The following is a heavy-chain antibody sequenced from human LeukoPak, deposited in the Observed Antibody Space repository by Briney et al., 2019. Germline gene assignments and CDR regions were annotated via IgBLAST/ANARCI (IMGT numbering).Heavy chain of an antibody. V-gene: IGHV1-8*03. CDR1: GYTFTSYD. CDR3: ARDVLRYFDWLLFRPNSESFFDY. D-gene: IGHD3-9*01. Sequence: ASVKVSCKASGYTFTSYDINWVRQATGQGLEWMGWMNPNSGNTGYAQKFQGRVTITRNTSISTAYMELSSLRSEDTAVYCCARDVLRYFDWLLFRPNSESFFDYWGQGTLVTVSS. CDR2: MNPNSGNT. J-gene: IGHJ4*02.